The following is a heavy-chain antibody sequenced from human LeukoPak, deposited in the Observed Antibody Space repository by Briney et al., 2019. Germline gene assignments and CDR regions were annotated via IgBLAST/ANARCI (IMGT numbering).Heavy chain of an antibody. CDR3: ARVPAPTYYYDSSGYYLSHYYYMDV. Sequence: SVKVSCKASGGTFSSYAISWVRQAPGQGLEWMGGIIPIFGTANYAQKFQGRVTITADESTSTAYMELSSLRSEDTAVYYCARVPAPTYYYDSSGYYLSHYYYMDVWGKGTTVTISS. J-gene: IGHJ6*03. CDR1: GGTFSSYA. CDR2: IIPIFGTA. D-gene: IGHD3-22*01. V-gene: IGHV1-69*13.